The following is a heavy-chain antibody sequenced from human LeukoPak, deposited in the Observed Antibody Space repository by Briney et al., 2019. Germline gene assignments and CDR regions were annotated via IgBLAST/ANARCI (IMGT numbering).Heavy chain of an antibody. Sequence: SETLSLTCTVSGGSISSYYWSWIRQPPGKGLEWIGYIYTSGSTNYNPSLKSRVTISVDTSKNQFSLKLSSVTAADTAVYYCARQGNYYDSSGYYYDAFDIWGQGTTVTVSS. CDR3: ARQGNYYDSSGYYYDAFDI. CDR2: IYTSGST. V-gene: IGHV4-4*09. J-gene: IGHJ3*02. D-gene: IGHD3-22*01. CDR1: GGSISSYY.